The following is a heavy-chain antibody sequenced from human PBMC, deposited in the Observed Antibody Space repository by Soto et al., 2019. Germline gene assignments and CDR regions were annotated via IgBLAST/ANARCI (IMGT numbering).Heavy chain of an antibody. CDR2: IRSKANSYAT. D-gene: IGHD2-15*01. J-gene: IGHJ5*02. CDR3: TPSPVSVAAPS. CDR1: GFTFSGSA. Sequence: GGSLRLSCAASGFTFSGSAMHWVRQASGKGLEWVGRIRSKANSYATAYAASVKGRFTISRDDSKNTAYLQMNSLKTEDTAVYYCTPSPVSVAAPSWGQGTLVTVSS. V-gene: IGHV3-73*01.